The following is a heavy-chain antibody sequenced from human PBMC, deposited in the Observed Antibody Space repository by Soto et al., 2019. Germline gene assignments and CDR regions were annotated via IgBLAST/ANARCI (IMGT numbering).Heavy chain of an antibody. CDR1: GGSISSYY. V-gene: IGHV4-59*08. CDR2: IYYSGST. J-gene: IGHJ4*02. D-gene: IGHD6-19*01. Sequence: SETLSLTCTVSGGSISSYYWSWIRQPPGKGLEWIGYIYYSGSTNYNPSLKSRVTISVDTSKNQFSLKLSSVTAADTAVYYCVRLRSSGWYYFDYWGQGTLVTVSS. CDR3: VRLRSSGWYYFDY.